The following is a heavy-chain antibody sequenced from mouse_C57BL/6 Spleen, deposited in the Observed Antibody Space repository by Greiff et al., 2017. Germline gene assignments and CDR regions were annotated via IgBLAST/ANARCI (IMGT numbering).Heavy chain of an antibody. Sequence: VQLQQSGPELVKPGASVKISCKASGYTFTDYYMNWVKQSHGKSLEWIGDINPNNGGTSYNQKFKGKATLTVDKSSSTAYMELRSLTSEDSAVYYCAREGYEYGAYWGQGTLVTVSA. CDR2: INPNNGGT. CDR1: GYTFTDYY. V-gene: IGHV1-26*01. J-gene: IGHJ3*01. D-gene: IGHD2-4*01. CDR3: AREGYEYGAY.